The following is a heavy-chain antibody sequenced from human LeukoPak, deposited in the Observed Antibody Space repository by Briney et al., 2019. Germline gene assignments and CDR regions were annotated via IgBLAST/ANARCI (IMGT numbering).Heavy chain of an antibody. CDR2: INSDGSST. Sequence: GGSLRLSCAASGFTFSSYWTHWVRQAPGKGLVWVSRINSDGSSTSYADSVKGRFTISRDNAKNTLYLQMNSLRAKDTAVYYCARPPVGIAVAPGDYWGQGTLVTVSS. CDR1: GFTFSSYW. V-gene: IGHV3-74*01. CDR3: ARPPVGIAVAPGDY. D-gene: IGHD6-19*01. J-gene: IGHJ4*02.